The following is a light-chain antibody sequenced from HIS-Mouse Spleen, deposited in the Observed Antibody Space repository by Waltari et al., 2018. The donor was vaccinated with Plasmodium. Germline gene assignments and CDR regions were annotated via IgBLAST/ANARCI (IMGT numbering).Light chain of an antibody. CDR1: ALPKQS. CDR2: EDS. J-gene: IGLJ3*02. CDR3: YSTDSSGNHRV. Sequence: SYELTQPPSVSVSPGQTATITCSGDALPKQSAYWYQQKSGQAPVLVIYEDSKRPYGIPERFSGSSSGTMATLTISGAQVEDEADYYCYSTDSSGNHRVFGGGTKLTVL. V-gene: IGLV3-10*01.